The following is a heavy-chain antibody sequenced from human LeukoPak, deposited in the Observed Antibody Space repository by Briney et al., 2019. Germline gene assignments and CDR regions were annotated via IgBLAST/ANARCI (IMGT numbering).Heavy chain of an antibody. CDR1: GFTVSSIY. Sequence: GGSLRLSCAASGFTVSSIYMSWVRQAPGKGLEWVSVIYSGGSTYYADSVKGRFTISRDNSKNTLYLQMNSLRAEDTAVYYCASDTYYDILTGYYGMDVWGQGTTVTVSS. V-gene: IGHV3-66*01. D-gene: IGHD3-9*01. CDR3: ASDTYYDILTGYYGMDV. CDR2: IYSGGST. J-gene: IGHJ6*02.